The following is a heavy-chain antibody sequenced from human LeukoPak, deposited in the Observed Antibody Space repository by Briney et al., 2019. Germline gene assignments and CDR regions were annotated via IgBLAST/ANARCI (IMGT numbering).Heavy chain of an antibody. CDR1: GFTFSSYW. V-gene: IGHV3-11*01. J-gene: IGHJ6*02. Sequence: GGSLRLSCAASGFTFSSYWMSWIRQAPGKGLECVSYISGSGSTIYYAESVKGRFTISRDNAKNSLYLQMNSLRAEDTAVYYCASSYFDILTYYYGMDVWGQGTTVTVSS. CDR2: ISGSGSTI. D-gene: IGHD3-9*01. CDR3: ASSYFDILTYYYGMDV.